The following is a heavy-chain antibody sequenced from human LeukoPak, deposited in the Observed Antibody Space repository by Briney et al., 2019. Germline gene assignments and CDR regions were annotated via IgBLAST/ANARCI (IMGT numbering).Heavy chain of an antibody. CDR1: GYTFTSYG. Sequence: ASVKVSCKASGYTFTSYGITWVRQAPGQGLEWMGWMNTYSDNTKYAQKLQGRATMTKDTSTTTAYMELRSLRSDDTAVYYCARVFCGRTTCHTSFDPWGQGTLVTVSS. J-gene: IGHJ5*02. CDR2: MNTYSDNT. D-gene: IGHD2-2*01. CDR3: ARVFCGRTTCHTSFDP. V-gene: IGHV1-18*01.